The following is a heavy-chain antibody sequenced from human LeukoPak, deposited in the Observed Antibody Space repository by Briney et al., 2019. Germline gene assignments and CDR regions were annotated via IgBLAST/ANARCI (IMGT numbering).Heavy chain of an antibody. CDR1: GGSISSGGYS. CDR3: ARASPDYGVDY. V-gene: IGHV4-30-2*01. D-gene: IGHD4-17*01. Sequence: PSETLSLTCAVSGGSISSGGYSWSWIRQPPGKGLEWIGYIYHSGSTYYNPSLKSRVTISVDRSKNQFSLKLSSVTAADTAAYYCARASPDYGVDYWGQGTLVTVSS. CDR2: IYHSGST. J-gene: IGHJ4*02.